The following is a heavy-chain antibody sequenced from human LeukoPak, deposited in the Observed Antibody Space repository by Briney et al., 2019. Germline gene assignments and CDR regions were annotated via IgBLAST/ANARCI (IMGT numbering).Heavy chain of an antibody. D-gene: IGHD3-22*01. V-gene: IGHV1-69*04. Sequence: PRASVKASCKASGGTFSSYAISWVRQAPGQGLEWMGRIIPILGIANYAQKFQGRVTITADKSTSTAYMELSSLRSEDTAVYYCAREPLAPYDSSGYYFDYWGQGTLVTVSS. CDR2: IIPILGIA. CDR1: GGTFSSYA. J-gene: IGHJ4*02. CDR3: AREPLAPYDSSGYYFDY.